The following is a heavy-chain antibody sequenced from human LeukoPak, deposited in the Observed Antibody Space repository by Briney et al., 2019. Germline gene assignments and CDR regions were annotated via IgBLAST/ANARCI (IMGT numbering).Heavy chain of an antibody. Sequence: SETLSLTCTASGGSISSGSYYWSWIRQPAGKGLEWIGRIYTSGSTNYNPSLKSRVTISVDTSKNQFSLKLSSVTAADTAVYYCARDPYCSGGSCYSYWGQGTLVTVSS. CDR3: ARDPYCSGGSCYSY. CDR1: GGSISSGSYY. J-gene: IGHJ4*02. D-gene: IGHD2-15*01. CDR2: IYTSGST. V-gene: IGHV4-61*02.